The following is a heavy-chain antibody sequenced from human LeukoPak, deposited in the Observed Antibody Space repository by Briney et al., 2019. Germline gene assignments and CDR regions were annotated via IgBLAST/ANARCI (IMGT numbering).Heavy chain of an antibody. D-gene: IGHD2-2*01. CDR1: GFTFSSYG. Sequence: GGSLRLSCAACGFTFSSYGMHWVRQAPGKGLEGVAVICYDGSNKYYADSVKGRFTISRDNSKNPLYLQMNSLRAEDTAVYYWARDYGYFCSSTSCHDAFDIWGQGTMVTVSS. CDR2: ICYDGSNK. V-gene: IGHV3-33*01. J-gene: IGHJ3*02. CDR3: ARDYGYFCSSTSCHDAFDI.